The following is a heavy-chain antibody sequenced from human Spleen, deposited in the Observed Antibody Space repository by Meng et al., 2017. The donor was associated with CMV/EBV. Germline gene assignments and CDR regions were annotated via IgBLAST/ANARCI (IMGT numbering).Heavy chain of an antibody. CDR1: GFTVSSNY. J-gene: IGHJ5*01. V-gene: IGHV3-66*01. D-gene: IGHD6-19*01. CDR3: ANIAVADDDS. Sequence: EGQLVEFGGGLVQPGWSLRLSCAASGFTVSSNYMSWVRQAPGKGLEWVSVIYSGGSTYYADSVKGRFTISRDNSKNTLYLQMNSLRAEDTAVYYCANIAVADDDSWGQGTLVTVSS. CDR2: IYSGGST.